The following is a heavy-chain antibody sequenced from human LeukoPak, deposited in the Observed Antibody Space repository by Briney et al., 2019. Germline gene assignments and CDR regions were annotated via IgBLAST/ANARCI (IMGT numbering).Heavy chain of an antibody. CDR1: GGSISSYH. V-gene: IGHV4-59*08. CDR2: IYYKGNT. J-gene: IGHJ5*02. D-gene: IGHD6-13*01. CDR3: AGAIAAAGSRGWFDP. Sequence: SETLSLTCNVSGGSISSYHWYWLRQPPGKGLEWIGYIYYKGNTNYNPSLKSRVTMSVGTSKNQFSLMLTSVTAADTAVYYCAGAIAAAGSRGWFDPWGLGTLVTVSS.